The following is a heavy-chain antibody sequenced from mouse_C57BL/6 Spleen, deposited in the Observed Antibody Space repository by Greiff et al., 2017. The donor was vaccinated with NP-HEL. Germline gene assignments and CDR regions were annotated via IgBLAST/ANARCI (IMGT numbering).Heavy chain of an antibody. CDR1: GYTFTDYE. CDR3: TRSGYYGSSARWYFDV. CDR2: IDPETGGT. Sequence: VKLMESGAELVRPGASVTLSCKASGYTFTDYEMHWVKQTPVHGLDWIGAIDPETGGTAYNQKFKGKAILTADKSSSTAYMELRSLTSEDSAVYYCTRSGYYGSSARWYFDVWGTGTTVTVAS. V-gene: IGHV1-15*01. J-gene: IGHJ1*03. D-gene: IGHD1-1*01.